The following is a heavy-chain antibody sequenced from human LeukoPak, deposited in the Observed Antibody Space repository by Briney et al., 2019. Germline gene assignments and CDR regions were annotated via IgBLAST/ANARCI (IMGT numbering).Heavy chain of an antibody. J-gene: IGHJ3*02. Sequence: SETLSLTCTVSGGSISGYYWSWIRQPPGKGLEWIGCISYSGSTKYNPSLKSRVSISLDTSKKQFSLHLSSVTAADTAVYYGVRDFDAWSAIDIWGQGTMVTVSS. CDR1: GGSISGYY. D-gene: IGHD3-3*01. V-gene: IGHV4-59*01. CDR3: VRDFDAWSAIDI. CDR2: ISYSGST.